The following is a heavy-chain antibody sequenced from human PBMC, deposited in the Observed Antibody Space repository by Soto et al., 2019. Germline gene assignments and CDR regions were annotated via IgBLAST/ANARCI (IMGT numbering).Heavy chain of an antibody. J-gene: IGHJ3*02. V-gene: IGHV4-59*01. CDR2: IYYSGST. CDR1: GGSISRYY. CDR3: ARDLLLWYGVDAFDI. Sequence: SEPLSLTCTVSGGSISRYYWSWIRQPPGKGLEWIGYIYYSGSTNYNPSLKSRVTISVDTSKNQFSLKLSSVTAADTAVYYCARDLLLWYGVDAFDIWGQGTMVTVS. D-gene: IGHD3-10*01.